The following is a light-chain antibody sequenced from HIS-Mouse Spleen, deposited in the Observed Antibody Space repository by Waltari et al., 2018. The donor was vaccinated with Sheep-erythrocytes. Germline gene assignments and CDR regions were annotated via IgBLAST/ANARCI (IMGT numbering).Light chain of an antibody. V-gene: IGLV2-11*01. CDR3: CSYAGSYTFWV. Sequence: QSALTQPRSVSGSPGPSVTISCPGTSSAVGGYNYVSWYQHHPGKAPKLMIYDVSKRPSGVPDRFSGSKSGNTASLTISGLQAEDEADYYCCSYAGSYTFWVFGGGTRLTVL. CDR2: DVS. CDR1: SSAVGGYNY. J-gene: IGLJ3*02.